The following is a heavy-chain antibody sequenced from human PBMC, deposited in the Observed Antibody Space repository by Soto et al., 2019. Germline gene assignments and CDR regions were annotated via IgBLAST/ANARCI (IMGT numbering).Heavy chain of an antibody. D-gene: IGHD2-15*01. Sequence: EVQLVESGGGLVQPGGPLRLACAAAGFTFSSHSMSWVRQAPGKGLEWVSYIGPLGSTTYYADSVKGRFTISRDNAKDSLYLQMNSLRVDDTAVYYCATDPRYCSRGNCYGPYYFAYCGQGSLVTVSS. V-gene: IGHV3-48*01. J-gene: IGHJ4*02. CDR1: GFTFSSHS. CDR2: IGPLGSTT. CDR3: ATDPRYCSRGNCYGPYYFAY.